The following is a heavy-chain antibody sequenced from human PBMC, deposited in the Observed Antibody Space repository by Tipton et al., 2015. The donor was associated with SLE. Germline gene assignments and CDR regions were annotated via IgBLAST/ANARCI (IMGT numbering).Heavy chain of an antibody. D-gene: IGHD5-12*01. Sequence: TLSLTCTVSGGSISSSRYYWGWIRQPPGKGLEWIGSIYYSGSTYYNPSLKSRVTISVDTSKNQFSLKLSSVTAADTAVYYCARGRGYSGSHFDYWGQGTLVTVSS. CDR2: IYYSGST. V-gene: IGHV4-39*07. J-gene: IGHJ4*02. CDR3: ARGRGYSGSHFDY. CDR1: GGSISSSRYY.